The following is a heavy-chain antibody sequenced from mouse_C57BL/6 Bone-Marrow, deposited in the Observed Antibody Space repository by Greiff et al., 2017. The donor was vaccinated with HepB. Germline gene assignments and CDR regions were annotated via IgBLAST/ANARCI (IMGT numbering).Heavy chain of an antibody. Sequence: EVMLVESGGGLVQPGGSLKLSCAASGFTFSDYYMYWVRQTPEKRLEWVAYISNGGGSTYYPDTVKGRFTISRDNAKNTLYLQMSRLKSEDTAMYYCARVDFYYAMDYWGQGTSVTVSS. CDR2: ISNGGGST. V-gene: IGHV5-12*01. D-gene: IGHD2-13*01. CDR1: GFTFSDYY. J-gene: IGHJ4*01. CDR3: ARVDFYYAMDY.